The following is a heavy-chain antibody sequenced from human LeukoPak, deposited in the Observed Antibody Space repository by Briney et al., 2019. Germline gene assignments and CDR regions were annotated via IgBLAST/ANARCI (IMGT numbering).Heavy chain of an antibody. Sequence: KPSETLSLTCTVSGGSISSYYWSWIRQPPGRGLEWIGYSHYTGGTNYNPSLKSRVTISIDASKNQLSLKLSSVTAADTAVYYCARGGYNFDPWGQGFLVTVSS. CDR1: GGSISSYY. J-gene: IGHJ5*02. CDR3: ARGGYNFDP. D-gene: IGHD5-24*01. V-gene: IGHV4-59*01. CDR2: SHYTGGT.